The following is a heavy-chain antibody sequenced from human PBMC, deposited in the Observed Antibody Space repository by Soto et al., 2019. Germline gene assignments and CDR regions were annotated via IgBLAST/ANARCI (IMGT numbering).Heavy chain of an antibody. Sequence: PGASLKISCEGSGYSFTSYWIGWVRQMPGKGLEWMGIIYPGDSDTRYSPSFQGQVTISADKSISTAYLQWSSLKASDTAMYYCARRPEYSGYDHAFDIWGQGTMVTVSS. V-gene: IGHV5-51*01. J-gene: IGHJ3*02. D-gene: IGHD5-12*01. CDR3: ARRPEYSGYDHAFDI. CDR2: IYPGDSDT. CDR1: GYSFTSYW.